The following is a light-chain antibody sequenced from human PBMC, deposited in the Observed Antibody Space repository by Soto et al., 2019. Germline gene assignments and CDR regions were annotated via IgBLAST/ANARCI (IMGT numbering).Light chain of an antibody. CDR2: AVS. Sequence: QSALTQPPSSSGSPGQSVTISCTGTSSDVGSYDYVSWYQQHPGKAPKLIIYAVSKRPSGVPDRFSGSKSGNTASLTVSGLQAEDEADYYCSSYAGSNNYVFGPGNKLTVL. J-gene: IGLJ1*01. CDR3: SSYAGSNNYV. V-gene: IGLV2-8*01. CDR1: SSDVGSYDY.